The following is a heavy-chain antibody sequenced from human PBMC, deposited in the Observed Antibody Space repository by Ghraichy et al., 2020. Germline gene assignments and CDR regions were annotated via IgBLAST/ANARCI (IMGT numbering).Heavy chain of an antibody. D-gene: IGHD6-13*01. CDR2: IYWDDDK. Sequence: SGPTLVKPTQTLTLTCTFSGFSLSTSGVGVGWIRQPPGKALEWLALIYWDDDKRYSPSLKSRLTITKDTSKNQVVLTMTNMDPVDTATYYCAQGIAAAGAYHNWFDPWGQGTLVTVSS. CDR3: AQGIAAAGAYHNWFDP. V-gene: IGHV2-5*02. J-gene: IGHJ5*02. CDR1: GFSLSTSGVG.